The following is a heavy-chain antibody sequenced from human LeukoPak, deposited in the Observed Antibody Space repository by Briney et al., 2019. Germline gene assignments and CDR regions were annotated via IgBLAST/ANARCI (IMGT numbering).Heavy chain of an antibody. Sequence: PGGSLRLSCAASGFTFSSYWMHWVRQAPGKGLVWVSRINSDGSSTSYADSVKGRFTISRDNAKNTLYLQMNSLRAEDTAVYYCARVRLYGSGRFHYWGQGTLVTVSS. CDR2: INSDGSST. V-gene: IGHV3-74*01. CDR1: GFTFSSYW. D-gene: IGHD3-10*01. J-gene: IGHJ4*02. CDR3: ARVRLYGSGRFHY.